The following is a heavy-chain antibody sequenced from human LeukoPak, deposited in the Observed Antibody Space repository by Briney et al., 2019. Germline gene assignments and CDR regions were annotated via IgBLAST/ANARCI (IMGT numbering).Heavy chain of an antibody. CDR3: AKAFDYGGGGGYFDY. V-gene: IGHV3-23*01. Sequence: PGGSLRLSCAASGFTFSSYAMSWVRQAPGKGLEWVSAISGSGGSTYYADSVRGRFTISRDNSKNTLYLQMNSLRAEDTAVYYCAKAFDYGGGGGYFDYWGQGTLVTVSS. D-gene: IGHD4-23*01. CDR1: GFTFSSYA. CDR2: ISGSGGST. J-gene: IGHJ4*02.